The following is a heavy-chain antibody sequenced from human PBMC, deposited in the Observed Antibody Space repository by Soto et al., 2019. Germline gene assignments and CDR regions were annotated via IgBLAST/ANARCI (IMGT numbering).Heavy chain of an antibody. Sequence: QVQLVQSGAEVKKPGASVKVSCKASGYTFASNEINGVRQATGQGLEWMGWMNPNSGNTGYAQKFQGSVTMTRNTSISTAYMELSSLRSEDTAVYYCARECTTISMDVWGQGTTVTVSS. J-gene: IGHJ6*02. CDR3: ARECTTISMDV. D-gene: IGHD3-9*01. V-gene: IGHV1-8*01. CDR2: MNPNSGNT. CDR1: GYTFASNE.